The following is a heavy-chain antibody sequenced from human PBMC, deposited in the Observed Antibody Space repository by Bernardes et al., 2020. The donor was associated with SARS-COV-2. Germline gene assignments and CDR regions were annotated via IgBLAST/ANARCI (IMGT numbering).Heavy chain of an antibody. CDR2: ISTYNGNT. CDR1: GYTFPIYP. Sequence: ASVKVSCTASGYTFPIYPITWVRQAPGQGLEWMGWISTYNGNTNYAQRFQGRVTMTTDTSTSTAYIELRSLTSDDTAVYYCARVLGDIDTGNWFDPWGQGTLVTVSS. D-gene: IGHD2-15*01. CDR3: ARVLGDIDTGNWFDP. J-gene: IGHJ5*02. V-gene: IGHV1-18*01.